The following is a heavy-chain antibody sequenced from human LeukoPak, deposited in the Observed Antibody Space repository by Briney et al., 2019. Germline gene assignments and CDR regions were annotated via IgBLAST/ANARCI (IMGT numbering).Heavy chain of an antibody. Sequence: PSETLSLTCTVSGGSISSSSYYWGWIRHPPGKGLEWIGSIYYSGSTYYNPSLKSRVTISVDTSKNQFSLKLSAVTAADTAVYYCARVWETGTRSRRGWFDPWGQGTLVTVSS. D-gene: IGHD1-1*01. J-gene: IGHJ5*02. CDR3: ARVWETGTRSRRGWFDP. CDR2: IYYSGST. CDR1: GGSISSSSYY. V-gene: IGHV4-39*07.